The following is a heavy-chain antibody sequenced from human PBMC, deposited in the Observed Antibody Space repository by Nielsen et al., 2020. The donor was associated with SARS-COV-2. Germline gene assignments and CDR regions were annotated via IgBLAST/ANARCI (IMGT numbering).Heavy chain of an antibody. CDR1: GFTFNSHV. D-gene: IGHD5-18*01. Sequence: GGSLTLSCAASGFTFNSHVLTWVRHAPGKGLEWVSGISVPDGLKSYSESLKGRFTISRDNSKSTRHLLMNSLRVEDTAVYYCVKGLRSEGRSWIHLWVRYAMDVWGQGTMVAVSS. J-gene: IGHJ6*02. V-gene: IGHV3-23*01. CDR3: VKGLRSEGRSWIHLWVRYAMDV. CDR2: ISVPDGLK.